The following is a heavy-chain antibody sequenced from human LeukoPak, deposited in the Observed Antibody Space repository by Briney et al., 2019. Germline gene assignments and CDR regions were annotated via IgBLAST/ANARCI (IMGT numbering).Heavy chain of an antibody. D-gene: IGHD1-1*01. CDR1: GFTFSSYG. V-gene: IGHV3-30*02. CDR3: AKTTGAPTPYDY. Sequence: GGPLRLSCAASGFTFSSYGMHWVRQAPGKGLEWVAFIRYDGSNKYYADSVKGRFTISRDNSKNTLYLQMNSLRAEDTAVYYCAKTTGAPTPYDYWGQGTLVTVSS. J-gene: IGHJ4*02. CDR2: IRYDGSNK.